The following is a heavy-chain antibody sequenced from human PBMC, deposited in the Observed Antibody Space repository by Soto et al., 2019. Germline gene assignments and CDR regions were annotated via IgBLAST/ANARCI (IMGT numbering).Heavy chain of an antibody. J-gene: IGHJ4*02. D-gene: IGHD6-19*01. CDR1: GGSISGGGYS. CDR3: ARGGGRGWRTYYFDY. V-gene: IGHV4-30-2*01. Sequence: QLQLQESGSGLVKPSQTMSLTCAVSGGSISGGGYSWRWIRQPPGKVLEWIGYIYHSGSTYYNPSLNSRVTISVDRSKIQFSLKLSSVIAADTAGYYCARGGGRGWRTYYFDYGGQGTLVTVAS. CDR2: IYHSGST.